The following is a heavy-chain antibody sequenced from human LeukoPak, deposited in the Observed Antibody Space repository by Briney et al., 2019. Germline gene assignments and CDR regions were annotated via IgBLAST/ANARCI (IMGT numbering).Heavy chain of an antibody. CDR2: IRSEAYGGTT. D-gene: IGHD1-1*01. CDR1: GFTFGDYA. Sequence: GGSLRLSCTASGFTFGDYAMSWFRQAPGMGLEWVGFIRSEAYGGTTEYAASVKGRFIISRDDSKSIANLQMNSLKTEDTAVYHCTRDRGAYNLYDYWGQGTLVTVSS. J-gene: IGHJ4*02. V-gene: IGHV3-49*03. CDR3: TRDRGAYNLYDY.